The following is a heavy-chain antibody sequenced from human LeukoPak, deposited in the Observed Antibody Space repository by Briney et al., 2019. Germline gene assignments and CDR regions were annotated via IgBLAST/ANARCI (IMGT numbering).Heavy chain of an antibody. J-gene: IGHJ4*02. CDR1: GFTFSNYG. CDR3: ARDRRYSSRGFDY. Sequence: GGSLRLSCAASGFTFSNYGMSWVRQAPGKGLEWISGISGTGGSTYYADSVKGRFTISRDNSKNTLYLQMNSLRAEDTAVYYCARDRRYSSRGFDYWGQGTLVTVSS. CDR2: ISGTGGST. V-gene: IGHV3-23*01. D-gene: IGHD6-13*01.